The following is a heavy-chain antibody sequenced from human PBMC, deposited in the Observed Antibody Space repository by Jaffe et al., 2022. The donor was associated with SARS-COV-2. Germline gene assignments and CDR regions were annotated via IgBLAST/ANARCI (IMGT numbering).Heavy chain of an antibody. CDR2: IGGGGDST. D-gene: IGHD5-12*01. CDR3: AKASRYSFGAFDI. CDR1: GFTFSNYA. V-gene: IGHV3-23*04. Sequence: EEQLAESGGGLVQPGGSLRLSCAASGFTFSNYAMTWVRQAPGKGLEWVSGIGGGGDSTYYGDTVKGRFTVSRDNSKNTLYLQMNSLRAEDTAVYYCAKASRYSFGAFDIWGQGTVVTVSS. J-gene: IGHJ3*02.